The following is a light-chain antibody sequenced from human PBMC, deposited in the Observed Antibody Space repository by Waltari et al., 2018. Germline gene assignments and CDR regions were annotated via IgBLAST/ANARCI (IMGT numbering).Light chain of an antibody. CDR2: SND. CDR1: TSDIGGNT. CDR3: AAWDDSLTYV. V-gene: IGLV1-44*01. Sequence: QSVLTQPPSASGTPGQRVTISCSGRTSDIGGNTEVWYQQLHGTAPKLLIHSNDQRPSGVPDRFSGFKSGTSASLAISGLQSEDEGEYFCAAWDDSLTYVFGTGTKVTVL. J-gene: IGLJ1*01.